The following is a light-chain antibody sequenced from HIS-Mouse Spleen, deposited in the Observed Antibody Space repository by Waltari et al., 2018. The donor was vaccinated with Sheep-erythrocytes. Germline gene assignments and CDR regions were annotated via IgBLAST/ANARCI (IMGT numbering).Light chain of an antibody. CDR2: EVS. CDR1: SSDVGGYNY. Sequence: QSALTQPASVSGSPGQSITISCTGTSSDVGGYNYVSWYQQQPGKAPKLMIYEVSNRPSGVSNRFSGSKSGNTASLNISGLQAEDEADYYCSSYTSSSTQVFGGGTKLTVL. CDR3: SSYTSSSTQV. J-gene: IGLJ2*01. V-gene: IGLV2-14*01.